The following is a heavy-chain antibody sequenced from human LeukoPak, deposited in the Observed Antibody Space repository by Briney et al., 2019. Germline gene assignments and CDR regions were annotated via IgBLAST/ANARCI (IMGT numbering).Heavy chain of an antibody. V-gene: IGHV4-38-2*02. CDR2: IFHSGST. Sequence: SETLSLTCTVSGYFISSGYYWGWIRQPPGQGLEWIGSIFHSGSTYHNPSLKTLVTISVDTSKNLFSLKLTSVTAADTAVYYCARASRGYTYGCCYFDYWGQGTLVTVSS. J-gene: IGHJ4*02. CDR1: GYFISSGYY. CDR3: ARASRGYTYGCCYFDY. D-gene: IGHD5-18*01.